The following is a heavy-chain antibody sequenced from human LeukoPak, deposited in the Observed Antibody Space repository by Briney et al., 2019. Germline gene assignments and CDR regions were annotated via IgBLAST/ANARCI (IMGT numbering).Heavy chain of an antibody. D-gene: IGHD3-16*01. Sequence: GGSLRLSCAASGFTFSGYWMSWVRQAPGKGLEWVANIRHDGSDKYYVDSVKGRFTISRDNAKNSLSLQMNSLRVEDTAVCYCARDGGIGFPFDFWGQGTLVTVSS. CDR3: ARDGGIGFPFDF. CDR2: IRHDGSDK. CDR1: GFTFSGYW. J-gene: IGHJ4*02. V-gene: IGHV3-7*01.